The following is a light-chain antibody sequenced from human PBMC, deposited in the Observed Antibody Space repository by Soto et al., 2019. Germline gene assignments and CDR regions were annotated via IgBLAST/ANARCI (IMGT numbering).Light chain of an antibody. V-gene: IGKV1-6*01. J-gene: IGKJ2*01. CDR2: AAS. CDR3: LQDYNYPYT. Sequence: AIQMTQSPSSLSASVGDRVTITCRASQGINYDVAWYQQKQGKAPKLLIYAASSFQSGVPSRFSGSGSGTDFTLTISSLQPEDSATYYCLQDYNYPYTFGQGTKLEIK. CDR1: QGINYD.